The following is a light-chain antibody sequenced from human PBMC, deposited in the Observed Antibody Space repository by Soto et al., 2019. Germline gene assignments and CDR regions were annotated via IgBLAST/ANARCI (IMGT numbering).Light chain of an antibody. CDR3: QKYGSSPWT. Sequence: EIVLTRPPATLSLSPGERATLSCRASQSVSSYLAWYQQKPGQAPRIIIYDESNRATGIPARFSGSGSGTDLNLTISRLEPEDFAVYYCQKYGSSPWTCGQGTKVDIK. CDR1: QSVSSY. V-gene: IGKV3-11*01. CDR2: DES. J-gene: IGKJ1*01.